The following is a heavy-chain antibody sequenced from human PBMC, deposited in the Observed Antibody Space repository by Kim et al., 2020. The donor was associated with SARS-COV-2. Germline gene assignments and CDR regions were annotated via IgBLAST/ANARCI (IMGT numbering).Heavy chain of an antibody. CDR1: SYTFDKYG. Sequence: ASVKVSCKASSYTFDKYGISWVRQAPGRGLEWMGWISAYNGNTNYAQNLQGRVTMTTDTSTSTAYMELRSLRSDDTAVYYCARVLEASSNYYYYYYGMDAWGQGTTVTVSS. CDR3: ARVLEASSNYYYYYYGMDA. CDR2: ISAYNGNT. J-gene: IGHJ6*02. D-gene: IGHD4-4*01. V-gene: IGHV1-18*04.